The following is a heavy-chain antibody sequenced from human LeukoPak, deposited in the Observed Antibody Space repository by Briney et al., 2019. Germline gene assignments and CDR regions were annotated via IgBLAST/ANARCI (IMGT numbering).Heavy chain of an antibody. Sequence: GGSPRLSCAASGFTVSSNYMSWVRQAPGKGLEWVSSISSSSSYIYYADSLKGRFTISRDNAKNSLFLQMNSLRAEDTAVYYCARDSDFDSSGYYPYYYYYYNMDVWGQGTTVTVSS. CDR3: ARDSDFDSSGYYPYYYYYYNMDV. CDR2: ISSSSSYI. V-gene: IGHV3-21*01. CDR1: GFTVSSNY. D-gene: IGHD3-22*01. J-gene: IGHJ6*02.